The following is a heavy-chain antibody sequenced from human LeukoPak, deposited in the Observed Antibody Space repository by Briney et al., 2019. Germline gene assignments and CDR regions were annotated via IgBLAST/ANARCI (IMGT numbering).Heavy chain of an antibody. CDR3: ARAYYDFWSGYFRLGKKQDDAFDI. D-gene: IGHD3-3*01. CDR1: GFTFSNYA. CDR2: ISDSGTST. J-gene: IGHJ3*02. V-gene: IGHV3-23*01. Sequence: GGSMKLSCAASGFTFSNYAMSWVRQAPGKGLEWVSLISDSGTSTFYADSMKGRFTISRDNSKNTMYLQMNSLRAEDTAVYYCARAYYDFWSGYFRLGKKQDDAFDIWGQGTMVTVSS.